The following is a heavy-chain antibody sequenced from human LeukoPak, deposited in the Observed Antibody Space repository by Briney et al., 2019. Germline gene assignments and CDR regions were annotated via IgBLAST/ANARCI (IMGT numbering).Heavy chain of an antibody. CDR3: ARLQYYYDSSGYSPGDY. Sequence: GGSLRLSCAASGFTFNNYWMTWVRQAPGKGLEWVANIKPEGSAQYYADSVRGRFTFSRDNAKNSVFLHMNSLRAEDTAVYHCARLQYYYDSSGYSPGDYWGQGTLVTVSS. J-gene: IGHJ4*02. D-gene: IGHD3-22*01. CDR2: IKPEGSAQ. V-gene: IGHV3-7*01. CDR1: GFTFNNYW.